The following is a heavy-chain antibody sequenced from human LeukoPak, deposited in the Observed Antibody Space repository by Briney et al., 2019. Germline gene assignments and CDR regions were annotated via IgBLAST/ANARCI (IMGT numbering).Heavy chain of an antibody. J-gene: IGHJ3*02. D-gene: IGHD2-21*02. V-gene: IGHV4-30-2*01. CDR1: GGSISSGGYS. CDR2: IYHSGST. Sequence: ASETLSLTCAVSGGSISSGGYSWSWIRQPPGKGLEWIGYIYHSGSTYYNPSLKSRVTISVDRSKNQFSLKLSSVTAADTAVYYCASVVTAISGDAFDIWGQGTMVTVSS. CDR3: ASVVTAISGDAFDI.